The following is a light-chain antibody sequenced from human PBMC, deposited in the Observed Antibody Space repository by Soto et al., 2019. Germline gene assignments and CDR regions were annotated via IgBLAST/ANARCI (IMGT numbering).Light chain of an antibody. CDR2: DVS. Sequence: QCVLTQPASVSGSPGQSITISCTGTSSDVGGYNYVSWYQQHPGKAPKLMIYDVSNRPSGVSNRFSGSKSGNTASLTISGLQAEDEADYYCSSYTSSSTPYVVLGGGTKLTVL. CDR1: SSDVGGYNY. CDR3: SSYTSSSTPYVV. J-gene: IGLJ2*01. V-gene: IGLV2-14*01.